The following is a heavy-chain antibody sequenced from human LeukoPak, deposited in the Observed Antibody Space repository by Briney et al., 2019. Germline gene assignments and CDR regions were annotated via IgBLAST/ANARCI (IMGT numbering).Heavy chain of an antibody. CDR2: IYYSGST. CDR1: GGSISSYY. Sequence: PSETLSLTCTVSGGSISSYYWSWIRQPPGKGLEWIGYIYYSGSTNYNPSLKSRVTISVDTSKNQFSLKLSSVTAADTAVYYCAGDRVWFDPWGQGTLVTVSS. V-gene: IGHV4-59*01. J-gene: IGHJ5*02. CDR3: AGDRVWFDP.